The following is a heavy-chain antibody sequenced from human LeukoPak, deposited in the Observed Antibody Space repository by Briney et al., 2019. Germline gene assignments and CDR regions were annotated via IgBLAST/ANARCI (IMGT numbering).Heavy chain of an antibody. V-gene: IGHV3-30-3*01. CDR2: ISYDGTSK. D-gene: IGHD3-16*01. J-gene: IGHJ4*02. Sequence: GGSLRPSCAASGITFSNYAMHWVRQAPGKGLECVAVISYDGTSKHYADSVKGRFTISRDNSKNTLYLQVDSLRVEDTAVYYCARDLSGGGLDYWGQGTLVTVSS. CDR1: GITFSNYA. CDR3: ARDLSGGGLDY.